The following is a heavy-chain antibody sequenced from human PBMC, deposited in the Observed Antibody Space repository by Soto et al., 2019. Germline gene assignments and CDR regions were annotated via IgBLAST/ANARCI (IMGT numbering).Heavy chain of an antibody. J-gene: IGHJ4*02. Sequence: SETLSLTCTVSGGSVSSGSYYWSWIRQPPGKGLEWIGYIYYSGSTNYNPSLKSRVTISVDTSKNQFSLKLSSVTAADTAVYYCARGGIYYDILTGYSPEIDYWGQGTLVTVSS. CDR2: IYYSGST. V-gene: IGHV4-61*01. D-gene: IGHD3-9*01. CDR3: ARGGIYYDILTGYSPEIDY. CDR1: GGSVSSGSYY.